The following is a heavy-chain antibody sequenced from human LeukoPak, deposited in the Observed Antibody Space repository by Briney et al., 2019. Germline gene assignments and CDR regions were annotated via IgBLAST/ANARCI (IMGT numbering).Heavy chain of an antibody. Sequence: PSDTLSLTCTVCGGSISSHYWSWIRQPPGKGLEWIGYIYYSGSTNYNPSLKSRVTISVDTSKNQFSLKLSSVTAADTAVYYCARAVVVPAADTYYYYMDYWGKGTTVTVSS. CDR1: GGSISSHY. V-gene: IGHV4-59*11. D-gene: IGHD2-2*01. CDR2: IYYSGST. CDR3: ARAVVVPAADTYYYYMDY. J-gene: IGHJ6*03.